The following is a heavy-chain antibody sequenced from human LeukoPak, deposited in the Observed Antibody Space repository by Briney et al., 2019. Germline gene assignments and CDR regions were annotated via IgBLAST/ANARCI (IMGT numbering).Heavy chain of an antibody. J-gene: IGHJ4*02. CDR2: ISAYNGNT. CDR3: ARDWPGVRLGELSFPY. Sequence: ASVKVSCKASGYTFTSYGISWVRQAPGQGLEWMGWISAYNGNTNYAQKLQGRVTMTTDTSTSTAYMELRSLRSDDTAVYYCARDWPGVRLGELSFPYWGQGTLVTVSS. D-gene: IGHD3-16*02. V-gene: IGHV1-18*01. CDR1: GYTFTSYG.